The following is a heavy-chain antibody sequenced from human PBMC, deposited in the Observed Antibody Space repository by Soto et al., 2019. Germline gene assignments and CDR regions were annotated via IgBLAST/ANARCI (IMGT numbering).Heavy chain of an antibody. CDR1: GGSITRGGSY. D-gene: IGHD5-12*01. CDR3: ARAWLEYNWFDS. Sequence: QVQLQESGPGLVKPSQTLSLTCTVSGGSITRGGSYWSWIRQHPEKGLEWIGYVAYSGGTYYNPSLKSRVTFLVDMSKNLSSLRLSSVTAADTAVYYCARAWLEYNWFDSWGQGTLVTVSS. V-gene: IGHV4-31*03. CDR2: VAYSGGT. J-gene: IGHJ5*01.